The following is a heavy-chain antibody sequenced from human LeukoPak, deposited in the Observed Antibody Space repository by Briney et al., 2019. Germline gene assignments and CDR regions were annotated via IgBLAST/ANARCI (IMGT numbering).Heavy chain of an antibody. V-gene: IGHV3-30*02. CDR3: AKDGGVYYYYFMDV. J-gene: IGHJ6*03. CDR2: IRYDGSNK. CDR1: GFSFSTYG. Sequence: GGSLRLSCAASGFSFSTYGMHWVRQAPGKGLEWVAFIRYDGSNKYYADSVKGRFTISRDNSKNTVYLQMNSLRVEDTAVYYCAKDGGVYYYYFMDVWGKGTTVTVSS. D-gene: IGHD3-16*01.